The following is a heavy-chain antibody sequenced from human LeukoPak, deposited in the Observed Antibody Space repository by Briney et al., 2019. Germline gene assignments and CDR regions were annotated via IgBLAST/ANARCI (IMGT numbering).Heavy chain of an antibody. D-gene: IGHD6-13*01. Sequence: SETLSLTCAVSGYSISSGCYWGWIRQPPGKGLEWIGSIYHSGSTYYNPSLKSRVTISVDTSKNQFSLKLSSVTAADTAVYYCARQAGKPYYFDYWGQGTLVTVSS. J-gene: IGHJ4*02. CDR2: IYHSGST. CDR3: ARQAGKPYYFDY. V-gene: IGHV4-38-2*01. CDR1: GYSISSGCY.